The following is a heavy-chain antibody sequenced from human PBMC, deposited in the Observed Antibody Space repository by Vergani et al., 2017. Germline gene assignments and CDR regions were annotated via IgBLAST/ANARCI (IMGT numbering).Heavy chain of an antibody. CDR3: AKIAVAGTRRGAFDI. D-gene: IGHD6-19*01. V-gene: IGHV3-30*02. J-gene: IGHJ3*02. CDR1: GFTFSSYG. Sequence: VQLVESGGGLVQPGGSLRLSCAASGFTFSSYGMHWVRQAPGKGLEWVAVIWYDGSNKDYADSVKGRFTISRDNSKNTLYLQMNSLRAEDTAVYYCAKIAVAGTRRGAFDIWGQGTMVTVSS. CDR2: IWYDGSNK.